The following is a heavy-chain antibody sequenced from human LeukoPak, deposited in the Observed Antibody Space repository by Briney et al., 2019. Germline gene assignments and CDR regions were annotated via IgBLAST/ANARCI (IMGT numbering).Heavy chain of an antibody. CDR3: ARGRNKQWLA. CDR1: GASFSGYY. J-gene: IGHJ5*02. D-gene: IGHD6-19*01. Sequence: PSETLSLTCAVYGASFSGYYWSWIRQPPGKGLEWIGEVNGGGSPKYSPSFKSRVTISLDTSKNQFSLRVPSVTAADTAVYYCARGRNKQWLAWGQGTLVTVSS. CDR2: VNGGGSP. V-gene: IGHV4-34*01.